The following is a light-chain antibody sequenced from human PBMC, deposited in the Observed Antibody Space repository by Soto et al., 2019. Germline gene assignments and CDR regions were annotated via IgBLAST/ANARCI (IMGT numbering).Light chain of an antibody. CDR2: GAS. CDR1: QSVSSSY. J-gene: IGKJ1*01. V-gene: IGKV3-20*01. CDR3: QQYGSSPPWT. Sequence: EIVLTQSPGTLSLSPGERATLSCRASQSVSSSYLAWYQQKPGQAPRLFIYGASSRATGIPDRFSGSGSGTDFNLTISRLEAEDFAVYYCQQYGSSPPWTFGQGPKVEIK.